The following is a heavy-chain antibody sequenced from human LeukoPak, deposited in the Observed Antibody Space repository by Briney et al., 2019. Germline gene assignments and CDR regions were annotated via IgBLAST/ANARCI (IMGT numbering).Heavy chain of an antibody. CDR3: ARGAGPSAGYSSSWYY. CDR2: INHSGST. CDR1: GGSFSGYY. Sequence: SETLSLTCAVYGGSFSGYYWSWIRQPPGKGLEWSGEINHSGSTNYNPSLKSRVTISVDTSKNQFSLKLSSVTAADTAVYYCARGAGPSAGYSSSWYYWGQGTLVTVSS. V-gene: IGHV4-34*01. J-gene: IGHJ4*02. D-gene: IGHD6-13*01.